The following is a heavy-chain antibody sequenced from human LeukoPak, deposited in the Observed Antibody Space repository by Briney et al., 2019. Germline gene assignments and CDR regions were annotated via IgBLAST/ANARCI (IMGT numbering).Heavy chain of an antibody. CDR1: GGSISSSSYH. CDR2: IFYSGST. CDR3: ARTADSSGSGYYY. D-gene: IGHD3-22*01. J-gene: IGHJ4*02. V-gene: IGHV4-61*05. Sequence: PSETLSLTCTVSGGSISSSSYHWGWIRQPPGKGLEWIGYIFYSGSTNDNPSLKSRVTISVDTSKNQFSLKLSSVTAADTAVYYCARTADSSGSGYYYWGQGTLVTVSS.